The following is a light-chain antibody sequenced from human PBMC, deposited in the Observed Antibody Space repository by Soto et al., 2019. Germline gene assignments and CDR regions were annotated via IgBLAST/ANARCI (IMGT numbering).Light chain of an antibody. CDR3: SSYTSSSTLVV. CDR1: SSDVGGYNY. V-gene: IGLV2-14*01. J-gene: IGLJ2*01. Sequence: QSVLPQPASVSGSPGQSITISCTGTSSDVGGYNYVSWYQQHPGKAPKVMIYGVSYRPSGVSNRFSGSKSGNTASLTISGLQAEDEANYYCSSYTSSSTLVVFGGGTKVTVL. CDR2: GVS.